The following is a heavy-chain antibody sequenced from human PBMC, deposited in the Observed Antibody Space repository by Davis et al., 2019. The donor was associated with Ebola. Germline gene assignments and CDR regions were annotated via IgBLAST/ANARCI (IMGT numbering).Heavy chain of an antibody. D-gene: IGHD3-3*01. CDR1: GFTFSSYA. CDR3: AKRSAGVTWYFDY. V-gene: IGHV3-23*01. CDR2: VTASGGST. Sequence: GSLRLSCAASGFTFSSYAISWVRQAPGKGLEWVSTVTASGGSTYYTDSVKGRFTISRDNSKNTLYLQMNSLRVEDTAVYYCAKRSAGVTWYFDYWGPGTLVTVSS. J-gene: IGHJ4*02.